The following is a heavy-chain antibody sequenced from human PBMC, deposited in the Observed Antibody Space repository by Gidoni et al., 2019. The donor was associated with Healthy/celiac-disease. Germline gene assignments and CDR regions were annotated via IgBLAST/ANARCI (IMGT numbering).Heavy chain of an antibody. J-gene: IGHJ4*02. Sequence: QVQLQESGPGLVKPSGTLSLTCAVSGGSISSSNWWSWVRQPPGKGLEWIGEIYHSGSTNYIPSLKNRVTISVDKSKNQFSLKLSSVTAADTAVYYCARDPEEQQLLGFDYWGQGTLVTVSS. CDR3: ARDPEEQQLLGFDY. CDR1: GGSISSSNW. CDR2: IYHSGST. V-gene: IGHV4-4*02. D-gene: IGHD6-13*01.